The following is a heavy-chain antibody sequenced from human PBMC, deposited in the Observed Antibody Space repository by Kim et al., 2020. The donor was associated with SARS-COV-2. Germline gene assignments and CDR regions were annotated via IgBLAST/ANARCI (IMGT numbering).Heavy chain of an antibody. D-gene: IGHD2-2*01. J-gene: IGHJ4*02. CDR2: INEDGSEK. CDR3: ARDVGVEFDY. Sequence: GGSLRLSCVASGLSISMFSLTWVRQAPGKGLEWVANINEDGSEKYYVDSVKGRFTISRDNAKNATFLQLNSLRAEDTGLYYCARDVGVEFDYWGQGTLVTVSS. CDR1: GLSISMFS. V-gene: IGHV3-7*03.